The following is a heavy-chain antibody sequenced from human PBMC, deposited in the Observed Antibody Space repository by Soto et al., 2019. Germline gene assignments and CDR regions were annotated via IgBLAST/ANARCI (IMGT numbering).Heavy chain of an antibody. V-gene: IGHV3-33*01. J-gene: IGHJ6*01. CDR3: ARYGIIYKYYYDCYAMSV. D-gene: IGHD1-20*01. CDR1: GFTFSSYG. Sequence: PGGSLRLSCAASGFTFSSYGMHWVRQAPGKGLEWVAVIWYDGSNKYYADSVKGRFTISRDNSKNTLYLQMNSLRAEDTAVYYCARYGIIYKYYYDCYAMSVWGRG. CDR2: IWYDGSNK.